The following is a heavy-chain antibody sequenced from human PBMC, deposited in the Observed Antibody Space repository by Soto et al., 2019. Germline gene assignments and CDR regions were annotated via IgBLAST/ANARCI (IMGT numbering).Heavy chain of an antibody. J-gene: IGHJ4*02. CDR1: GGTFSTYA. CDR2: IMPIFGSA. V-gene: IGHV1-69*01. Sequence: QVQLVQSGAEVKEPGSSVKVSCKASGGTFSTYAYSWVRQAPGQGLEWMAGIMPIFGSANYAQKFQGRVTITADESTSTAYMELSSLRSDDTAVYYCARDDGDYGSYWGQGTLVTVSS. CDR3: ARDDGDYGSY. D-gene: IGHD4-17*01.